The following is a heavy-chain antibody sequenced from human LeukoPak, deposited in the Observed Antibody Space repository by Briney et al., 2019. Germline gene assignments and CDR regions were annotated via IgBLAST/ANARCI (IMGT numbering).Heavy chain of an antibody. CDR2: INPNSGGT. J-gene: IGHJ5*02. V-gene: IGHV1-2*02. Sequence: ASVKVSCKASGYTFTGYYMHWVRQAPGQGLEWMGWINPNSGGTNYAQKFQGRVTMTRDTSISTAYMELSRLRSDDTAVYYCARAGNMVTSQNWFDPWGQGTLVTVSS. CDR3: ARAGNMVTSQNWFDP. D-gene: IGHD5-18*01. CDR1: GYTFTGYY.